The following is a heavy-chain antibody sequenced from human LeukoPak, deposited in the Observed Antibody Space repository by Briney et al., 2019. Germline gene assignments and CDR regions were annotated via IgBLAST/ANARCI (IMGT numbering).Heavy chain of an antibody. CDR1: GFTFGDYA. D-gene: IGHD2-21*02. V-gene: IGHV3-49*04. Sequence: GGSLRLSCTTSGFTFGDYAMSWVRQAPGKGLEWVGFIRARAYGGAADYAASVKGRFTISREDSNSVAYLQMNSLKAKDTAMYYCTRIGTAIIGSDPVDYWGQGTLVTVSS. CDR2: IRARAYGGAA. CDR3: TRIGTAIIGSDPVDY. J-gene: IGHJ4*02.